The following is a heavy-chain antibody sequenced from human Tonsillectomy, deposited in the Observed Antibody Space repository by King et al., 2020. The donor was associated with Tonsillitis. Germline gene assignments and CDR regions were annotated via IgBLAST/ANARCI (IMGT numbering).Heavy chain of an antibody. D-gene: IGHD3-10*01. Sequence: VQLQQGGAGLLKPSETLSLTCAVYGGSFSGYYWNWIRQPPGKGLEWIGEINHSGSTNCNPSLKSRVTISVDTSKNQFSLKLSSVTAADTAVYYCARGDYGSGSYYWFDPWGQGTLVTVSS. J-gene: IGHJ5*02. V-gene: IGHV4-34*01. CDR1: GGSFSGYY. CDR3: ARGDYGSGSYYWFDP. CDR2: INHSGST.